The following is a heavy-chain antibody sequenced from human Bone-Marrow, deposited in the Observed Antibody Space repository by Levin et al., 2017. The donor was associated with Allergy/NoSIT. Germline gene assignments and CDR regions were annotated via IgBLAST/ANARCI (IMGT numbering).Heavy chain of an antibody. CDR2: IYYNSYT. CDR3: ARLADNWNVNWFDP. V-gene: IGHV4-39*07. CDR1: GASINSTNYY. D-gene: IGHD1-20*01. Sequence: SQTLSLTCTVSGASINSTNYYWGWIRQPPGKGLEWIGTIYYNSYTYYNPSLKSRVTISKDTSKNQFSLNLSPVTAADTAVYYCARLADNWNVNWFDPWGQGTLVTVSS. J-gene: IGHJ5*02.